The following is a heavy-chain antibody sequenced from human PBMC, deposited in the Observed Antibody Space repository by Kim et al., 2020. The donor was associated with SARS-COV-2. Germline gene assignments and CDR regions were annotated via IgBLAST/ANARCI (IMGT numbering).Heavy chain of an antibody. CDR2: INPNSGGT. CDR3: ARVVADSTSWYNEARDYYYYGMDV. V-gene: IGHV1-2*06. D-gene: IGHD6-13*01. Sequence: ASVKVSCKASGYTFTGYYIHWVRQTPGQGLEWMGRINPNSGGTTYAQKFQGRVTMTRDTSISTAYMELSSLRSDDTAVYYCARVVADSTSWYNEARDYYYYGMDVWGQGTTVAVSS. CDR1: GYTFTGYY. J-gene: IGHJ6*02.